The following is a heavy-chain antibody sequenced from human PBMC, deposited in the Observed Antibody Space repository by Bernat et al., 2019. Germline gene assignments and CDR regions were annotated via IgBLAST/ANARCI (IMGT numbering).Heavy chain of an antibody. CDR2: IYWDDDK. Sequence: QITLKESGPTLVEPTQTLTLTCTFSGFSLSATGVCVGWIRQPPGKALEWLALIYWDDDKRYSPSLKSRLTITKDTSKNQVVLTMTKMDPVDTATYYCTHRRAGQLPDYWGQGTLVTVSS. V-gene: IGHV2-5*02. D-gene: IGHD6-6*01. CDR3: THRRAGQLPDY. J-gene: IGHJ4*02. CDR1: GFSLSATGVC.